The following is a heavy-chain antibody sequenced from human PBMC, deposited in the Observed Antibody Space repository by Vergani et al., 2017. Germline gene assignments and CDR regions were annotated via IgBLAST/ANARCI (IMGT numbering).Heavy chain of an antibody. Sequence: QVQLVESGGGVVQPGRSLRLSCAASGFTFSIYGMHWVRQAPGKGLEWVAVISYDGSNKYYADSVKGRFTISRDNSKNTLYLQMNSLRAEDTAVYYCAKAEQQLVRYYYYYGMDVWGQGTTVTVSS. V-gene: IGHV3-30*18. CDR1: GFTFSIYG. CDR2: ISYDGSNK. J-gene: IGHJ6*02. CDR3: AKAEQQLVRYYYYYGMDV. D-gene: IGHD6-13*01.